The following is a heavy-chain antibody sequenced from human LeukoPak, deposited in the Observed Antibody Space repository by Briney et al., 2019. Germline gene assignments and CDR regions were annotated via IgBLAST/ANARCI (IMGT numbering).Heavy chain of an antibody. D-gene: IGHD6-6*01. CDR3: ARESIAEGFDY. CDR1: GGSTSSYY. CDR2: IYYSGST. V-gene: IGHV4-59*12. Sequence: PSETLSLTCTVSGGSTSSYYWSWIRQPPGKGLEWIGYIYYSGSTNYNPSLKSRVTISVDTSKNQFSLKLSSVTAADTAVYYCARESIAEGFDYWGQGTLVTVSS. J-gene: IGHJ4*02.